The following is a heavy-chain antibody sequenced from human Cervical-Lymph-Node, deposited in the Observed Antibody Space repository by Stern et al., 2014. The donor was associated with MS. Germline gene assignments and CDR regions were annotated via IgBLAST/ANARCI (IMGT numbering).Heavy chain of an antibody. Sequence: QVQLVQSGAEVKKPGASVKVSCKASEYNFTFYYIHWVRQAPGQGLEWMGLINPSTGSTSYTQKCQSRVTMTSDTTTRTIYMEMSSLRSEDTAVYYCARQNLVRGINELDYWGQGTLLIVSS. J-gene: IGHJ4*02. V-gene: IGHV1-46*01. D-gene: IGHD3-10*01. CDR1: EYNFTFYY. CDR3: ARQNLVRGINELDY. CDR2: INPSTGST.